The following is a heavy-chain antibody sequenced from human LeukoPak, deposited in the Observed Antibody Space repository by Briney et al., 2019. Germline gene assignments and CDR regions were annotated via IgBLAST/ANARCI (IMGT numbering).Heavy chain of an antibody. D-gene: IGHD3-22*01. Sequence: VASVKVSCTASGYTFTSYGISWVRQPPGQGLEGMGWISAYNGNTNYAQKLQGRVTMTTDTSTSTAYMELRSLRSDDTAVYYCARDQGYYDSSGYLTYWFDPWGQGTLVTVSS. CDR1: GYTFTSYG. CDR2: ISAYNGNT. V-gene: IGHV1-18*01. J-gene: IGHJ5*02. CDR3: ARDQGYYDSSGYLTYWFDP.